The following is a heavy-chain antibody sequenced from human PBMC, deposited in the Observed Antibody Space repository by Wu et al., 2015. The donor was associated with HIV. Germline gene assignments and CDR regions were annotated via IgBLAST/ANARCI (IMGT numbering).Heavy chain of an antibody. Sequence: QVQLVQSGAEVKKPGASVKVSCKASGYTFTGYYMHWVRQAPGQGLEWMGWINPNSGGTNYAQKFQGRVTMTRDTSISTAYMELMRLRHGDTATYYCAKPGGAGSLLKTLSKFGMDLWGPGTXVVGLL. V-gene: IGHV1-2*02. CDR1: GYTFTGYY. CDR3: AKPGGAGSLLKTLSKFGMDL. D-gene: IGHD2-21*01. J-gene: IGHJ6*01. CDR2: INPNSGGT.